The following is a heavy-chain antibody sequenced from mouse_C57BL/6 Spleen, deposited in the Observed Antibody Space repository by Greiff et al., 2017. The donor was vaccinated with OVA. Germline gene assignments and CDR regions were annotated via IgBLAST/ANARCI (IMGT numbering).Heavy chain of an antibody. Sequence: EVKLVESGEGLVKPGGSLKLSCAASGFTFSSYAMSWVRQTPEKRLEWVAYISSGGDYIYYADTVKGRFTISRDNARNTLYLQMSSLKSEDTAMYYCTRDYSTHYYAMDYWGQGTSVTVSS. CDR1: GFTFSSYA. J-gene: IGHJ4*01. CDR2: ISSGGDYI. CDR3: TRDYSTHYYAMDY. D-gene: IGHD2-5*01. V-gene: IGHV5-9-1*02.